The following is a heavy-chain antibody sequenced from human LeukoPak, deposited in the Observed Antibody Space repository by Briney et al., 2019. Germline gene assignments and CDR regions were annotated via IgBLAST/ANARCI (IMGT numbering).Heavy chain of an antibody. CDR2: ISGYNGNT. Sequence: ASVKVSCKASGYTFTTYSIIWVRQAPGQGLEWMGWISGYNGNTNYAQKLQGRVTMTTDTSTSTAYMELRSLRSDDTAVYYCARDCSSTSCHRSMDVWGKGTTVTVSS. D-gene: IGHD2-2*01. V-gene: IGHV1-18*01. CDR1: GYTFTTYS. CDR3: ARDCSSTSCHRSMDV. J-gene: IGHJ6*04.